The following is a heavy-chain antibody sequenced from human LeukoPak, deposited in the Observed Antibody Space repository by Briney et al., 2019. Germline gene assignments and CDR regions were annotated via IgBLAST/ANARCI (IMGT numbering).Heavy chain of an antibody. CDR1: GFTFTSYA. D-gene: IGHD3-22*01. CDR3: AKGTEYYYDSSGYYPH. J-gene: IGHJ4*02. V-gene: IGHV3-23*01. Sequence: PGRSLRLSCAASGFTFTSYAMTWVRQAPGKGLEWVSAISGSGGSTYYVDSVKGRFTISRDNSKNTLYLQMNSLRAEDAALYYCAKGTEYYYDSSGYYPHWGQGTLVTVSS. CDR2: ISGSGGST.